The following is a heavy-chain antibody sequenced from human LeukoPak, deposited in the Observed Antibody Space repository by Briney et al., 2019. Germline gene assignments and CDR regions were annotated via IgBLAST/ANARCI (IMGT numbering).Heavy chain of an antibody. J-gene: IGHJ6*02. CDR1: GYTLTELS. V-gene: IGHV1-24*01. Sequence: ASVKVSCKVSGYTLTELSMHWVRQAPGKGLEWMGGFDPEDGETIYAQKFQGRVTMTEDTSTDTAYMELSSLRSEDTAVYYCASAAPRDITEYYYGSGSYGPNYSMDVWGQGTTVTVSS. CDR3: ASAAPRDITEYYYGSGSYGPNYSMDV. CDR2: FDPEDGET. D-gene: IGHD3-10*01.